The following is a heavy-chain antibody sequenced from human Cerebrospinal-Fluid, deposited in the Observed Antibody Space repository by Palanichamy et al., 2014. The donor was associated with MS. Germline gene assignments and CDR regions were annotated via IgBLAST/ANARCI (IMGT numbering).Heavy chain of an antibody. V-gene: IGHV3-30*03. J-gene: IGHJ6*02. CDR2: ISYDGNNK. CDR1: EFTFSSYD. Sequence: QVQLVESGGGVVQPGRSLRLSCVASEFTFSSYDMHWVRQAPGKGLEWVAVISYDGNNKYYADSVRGRFTISRDNSKNTLYLQMKSLRPEDTAVYYCAREDIVVVPGGPHPLYYGMDVWGQGTAVTVSS. D-gene: IGHD2-2*01. CDR3: AREDIVVVPGGPHPLYYGMDV.